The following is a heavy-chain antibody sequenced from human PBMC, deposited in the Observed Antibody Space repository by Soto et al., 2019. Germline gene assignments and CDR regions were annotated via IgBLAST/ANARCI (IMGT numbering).Heavy chain of an antibody. CDR3: VTLPPRNVVVLSPFPS. Sequence: SETLSLTCVVSGTSVSSTYWWTWVRQAPGKGLEWLGEMYHTGTANYNPSLKNRATISVDKSNNQFSLKLTSMTAADTAVYYCVTLPPRNVVVLSPFPSWSRRTPVPGSS. J-gene: IGHJ5*02. V-gene: IGHV4-4*02. D-gene: IGHD2-15*01. CDR2: MYHTGTA. CDR1: GTSVSSTYW.